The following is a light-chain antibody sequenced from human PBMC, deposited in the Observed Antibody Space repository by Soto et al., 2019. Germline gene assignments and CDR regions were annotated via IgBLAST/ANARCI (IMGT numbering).Light chain of an antibody. V-gene: IGLV2-14*01. CDR1: SSDVSGYNY. Sequence: QSALTQPASVSGSPGQSITLSCTGTSSDVSGYNYVSWYQQHPGKAPKLMIYEVSNRPSGVSNRFSGSKSGNTASLTISGLRAEDEADYYCSSYTSSGTYVFGTGTKLTVL. CDR3: SSYTSSGTYV. CDR2: EVS. J-gene: IGLJ1*01.